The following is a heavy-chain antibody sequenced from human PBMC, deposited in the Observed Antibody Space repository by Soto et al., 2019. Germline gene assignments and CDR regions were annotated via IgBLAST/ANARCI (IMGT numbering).Heavy chain of an antibody. CDR2: IPHYGST. J-gene: IGHJ4*02. CDR1: GGSFSGFY. Sequence: QVQLQQWGAGLLKPSETLSLTCAVYGGSFSGFYWSWIRQPPGRGLEWIGEIPHYGSTDYSPSLKSRVTISVDTSKDQFSLNLSSVTAADTAVYYCARGRKGYRGSWYVDWGQGTLVTVSS. D-gene: IGHD6-13*01. V-gene: IGHV4-34*01. CDR3: ARGRKGYRGSWYVD.